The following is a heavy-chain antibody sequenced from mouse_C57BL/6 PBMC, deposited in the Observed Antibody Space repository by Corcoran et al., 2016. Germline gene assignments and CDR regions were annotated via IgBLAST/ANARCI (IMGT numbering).Heavy chain of an antibody. J-gene: IGHJ1*03. Sequence: EVQLQQSGPALVKPGASVKISCKASGYTFTDYYMNWVKQSHGKSLEWIGDINPNNGGTSYNQKFKGKATLTVDKSSSTAYMELRSLTSEDSAVYYCAITTVVRDWYFDVWGTGTTVTVSS. CDR1: GYTFTDYY. D-gene: IGHD1-1*01. V-gene: IGHV1-26*01. CDR2: INPNNGGT. CDR3: AITTVVRDWYFDV.